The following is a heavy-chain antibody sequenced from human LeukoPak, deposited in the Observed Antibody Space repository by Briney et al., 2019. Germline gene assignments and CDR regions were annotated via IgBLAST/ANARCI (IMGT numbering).Heavy chain of an antibody. D-gene: IGHD4-17*01. CDR2: ISSSGSTI. V-gene: IGHV3-11*01. CDR1: GFTFSDYY. Sequence: PGGSLRLSCAASGFTFSDYYMSWIRQAPGKGLEWVSYISSSGSTIYYADSVKGRFTISRDNAKNSLYLQMNSLRAEDTAVYYCANLRHDYGDASPYYFDYWGQGTLVTVSS. J-gene: IGHJ4*02. CDR3: ANLRHDYGDASPYYFDY.